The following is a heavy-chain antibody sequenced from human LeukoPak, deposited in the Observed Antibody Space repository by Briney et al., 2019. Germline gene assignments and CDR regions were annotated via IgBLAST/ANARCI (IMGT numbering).Heavy chain of an antibody. Sequence: GGSLRLSCAASGFTFSNAWMSWVRQAPGKGLEWVGRTKSKADGATTDYAAPVKGRFTISTDGSQNTLYLQMNSLKTEDTAVYYCTTFEYWGRGTLVTVSS. V-gene: IGHV3-15*01. CDR1: GFTFSNAW. J-gene: IGHJ4*02. CDR2: TKSKADGATT. CDR3: TTFEY.